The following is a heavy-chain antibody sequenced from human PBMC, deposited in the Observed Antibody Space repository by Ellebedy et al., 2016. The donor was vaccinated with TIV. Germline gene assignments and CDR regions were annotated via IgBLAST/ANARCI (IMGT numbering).Heavy chain of an antibody. D-gene: IGHD3-22*01. CDR3: AKGRGGGSDSSAPRYYFDY. Sequence: GESLKISCAASGFTFDTYWMHWVRQAPGKGLVWVSRINSDGRITTYADSVEGRFTISRDNSKKTLYLQMNSLRAEDTAIYYCAKGRGGGSDSSAPRYYFDYWGLGTLVTVSS. J-gene: IGHJ4*02. CDR2: INSDGRIT. CDR1: GFTFDTYW. V-gene: IGHV3-74*01.